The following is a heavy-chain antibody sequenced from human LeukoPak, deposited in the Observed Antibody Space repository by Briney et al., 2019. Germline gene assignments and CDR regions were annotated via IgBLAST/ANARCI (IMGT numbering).Heavy chain of an antibody. V-gene: IGHV3-23*01. J-gene: IGHJ4*02. CDR1: GFTFSSYA. CDR3: AKWKYSNLGIDDY. D-gene: IGHD6-13*01. CDR2: ISGSGDNT. Sequence: GGSLRLSCAASGFTFSSYAVSWVRQVPGKGLEWVSVISGSGDNTYYADSVKGRFTISRDNSKNMLYLQMNSLRAEDTAVYYCAKWKYSNLGIDDYWGQGTLVTVSS.